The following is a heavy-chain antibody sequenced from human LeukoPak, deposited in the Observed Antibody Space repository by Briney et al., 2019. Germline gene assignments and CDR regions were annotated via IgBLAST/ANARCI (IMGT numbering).Heavy chain of an antibody. D-gene: IGHD6-19*01. CDR1: GGSISSSIR. CDR3: TAQGGWYIDY. CDR2: IHHEGST. Sequence: SETLTLTCGVSGGSISSSIRWSWVRQPPGKGLEWIGEIHHEGSTKYSPSLKSRVTISVDKSKNQFSLKLNSMTAADTAVYYCTAQGGWYIDYWGQGTLVTVSS. V-gene: IGHV4/OR15-8*01. J-gene: IGHJ4*02.